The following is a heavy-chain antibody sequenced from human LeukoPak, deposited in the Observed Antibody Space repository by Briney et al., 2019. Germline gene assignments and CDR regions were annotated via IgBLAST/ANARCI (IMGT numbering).Heavy chain of an antibody. J-gene: IGHJ4*02. CDR2: ISGSGGGT. Sequence: PGGSLRLSCEVSGITLSNYGMSWVRQAPGKGLEWVAGISGSGGGTNYADSVKGRFTISRDNSEDTLYLQMNSLRAEDTAVYFCAKRGVVIRVILVGFHKEAYYFDSWGQGALVTVSS. CDR1: GITLSNYG. V-gene: IGHV3-23*01. D-gene: IGHD3-22*01. CDR3: AKRGVVIRVILVGFHKEAYYFDS.